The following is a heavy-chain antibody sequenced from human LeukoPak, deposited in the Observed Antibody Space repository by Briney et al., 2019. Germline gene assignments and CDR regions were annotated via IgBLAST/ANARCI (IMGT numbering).Heavy chain of an antibody. CDR1: GGSISSSSYY. CDR3: ARSPGWGFYYYYYMDV. V-gene: IGHV4-39*07. J-gene: IGHJ6*03. D-gene: IGHD3-16*01. CDR2: IYYSGST. Sequence: SETLSLTCTVSGGSISSSSYYWGWIRQPPGKGLEWIGSIYYSGSTYYNPSLKSRVTISVDTSKNQFSLKLSSVTAADTVVYYCARSPGWGFYYYYYMDVWGKGTTVTVSS.